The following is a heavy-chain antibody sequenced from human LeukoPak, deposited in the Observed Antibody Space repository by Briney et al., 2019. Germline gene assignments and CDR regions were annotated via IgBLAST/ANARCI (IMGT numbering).Heavy chain of an antibody. CDR3: ARDPRSGPLGRISGHFQH. J-gene: IGHJ1*01. Sequence: ASVKVSCKASGYTFTSYGISWVRQAPGQGLEWMGWISAYNGNTNYAQKLQGRVTMTTDTSTSTAYMELRSLRSDDTAVYYCARDPRSGPLGRISGHFQHWGQGTLVTVSS. V-gene: IGHV1-18*01. CDR1: GYTFTSYG. D-gene: IGHD1-26*01. CDR2: ISAYNGNT.